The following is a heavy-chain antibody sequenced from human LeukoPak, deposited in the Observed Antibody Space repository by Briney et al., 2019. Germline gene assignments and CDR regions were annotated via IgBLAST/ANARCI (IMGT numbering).Heavy chain of an antibody. CDR2: IYTSGST. CDR3: ARDYDFWSGYDAFDI. Sequence: SQTLSLTCTVSGGSISSGSYYWSWIRQPAGKGLEWLRRIYTSGSTNYNPSLKSRVTISVDTSKNQFSLKLSSVTAADTAVYYCARDYDFWSGYDAFDIWGQGTMVTVSS. D-gene: IGHD3-3*01. CDR1: GGSISSGSYY. V-gene: IGHV4-61*02. J-gene: IGHJ3*02.